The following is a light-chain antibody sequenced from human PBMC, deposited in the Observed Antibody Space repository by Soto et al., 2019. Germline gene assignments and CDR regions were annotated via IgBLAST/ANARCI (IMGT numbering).Light chain of an antibody. CDR1: QSVSSN. V-gene: IGKV3-15*01. CDR3: QQRNMWPIT. CDR2: SAS. Sequence: EIVMTQSPATLSVSPGERATLSCRASQSVSSNLAWYQQKPGQAPRLLIYSASTRATGIPARFSGSGSGTDFTLTISSLEPEDSAVYYCQQRNMWPITFGQGTRLEIK. J-gene: IGKJ5*01.